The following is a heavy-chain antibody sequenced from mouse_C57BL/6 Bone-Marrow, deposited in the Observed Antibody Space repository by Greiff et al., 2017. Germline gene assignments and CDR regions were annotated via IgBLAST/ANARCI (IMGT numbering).Heavy chain of an antibody. CDR3: ARYGYYNWYFDV. D-gene: IGHD2-3*01. J-gene: IGHJ1*03. CDR1: GYTFTSYW. CDR2: IYPGSGST. V-gene: IGHV1-55*01. Sequence: VQLQQPGAELVKPGASVKMSCKASGYTFTSYWITWVKQRPGQGLEWIGDIYPGSGSTNYNEKFKSKATRTVDTSSSTADMQLSSLTSEDSAVYYCARYGYYNWYFDVWGTGTTVTVSS.